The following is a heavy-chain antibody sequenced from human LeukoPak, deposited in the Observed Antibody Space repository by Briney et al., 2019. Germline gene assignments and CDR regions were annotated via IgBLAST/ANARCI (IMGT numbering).Heavy chain of an antibody. D-gene: IGHD5-12*01. CDR3: ARDMKVDIGYDLDYYYMDV. CDR1: GYTFTGYY. CDR2: INPNSGGT. Sequence: GASVKVSCKASGYTFTGYYMHWVRQAPGQGLEWMGWINPNSGGTNYAQKFQGRVTMTRDTSISTAYMELSRLRSDDTAVYYCARDMKVDIGYDLDYYYMDVWGKGTTVTVSS. J-gene: IGHJ6*03. V-gene: IGHV1-2*02.